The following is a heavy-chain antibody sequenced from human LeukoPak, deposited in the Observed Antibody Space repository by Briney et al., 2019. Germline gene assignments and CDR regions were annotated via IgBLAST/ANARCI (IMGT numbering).Heavy chain of an antibody. J-gene: IGHJ4*02. CDR1: GFTFSSSW. V-gene: IGHV3-74*01. Sequence: GGSLRLSCAASGFTFSSSWMHWVRQAPGKGLVWVSRINSDGSSTSYADSVKGRFTISRDNAKNTLYLQMNSLRAEDTAVYYCARDWLEEYGSGSYYFDYWGQGTLVTVSS. CDR2: INSDGSST. CDR3: ARDWLEEYGSGSYYFDY. D-gene: IGHD3-10*01.